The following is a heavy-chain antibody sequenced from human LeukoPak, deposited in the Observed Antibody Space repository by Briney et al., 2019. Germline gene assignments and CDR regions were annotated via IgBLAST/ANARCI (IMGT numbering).Heavy chain of an antibody. V-gene: IGHV4-61*01. CDR3: ARRSCTTTTCYDAFDI. Sequence: SETLSLTCTVSGDSISSGSYYWSWIRQPPGKGLEWIGYIYNSGTTNYNSSLMSRVTTSVDTSKNQFSLKLSSVTAADTAMYYCARRSCTTTTCYDAFDIWGQGTMVTVSS. J-gene: IGHJ3*02. CDR2: IYNSGTT. D-gene: IGHD2-2*01. CDR1: GDSISSGSYY.